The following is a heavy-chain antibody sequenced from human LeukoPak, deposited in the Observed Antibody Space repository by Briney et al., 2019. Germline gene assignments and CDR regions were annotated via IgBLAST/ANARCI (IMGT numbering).Heavy chain of an antibody. CDR3: ARVVAFKQLPYYFDY. V-gene: IGHV4-4*02. CDR1: GGSISSSNW. D-gene: IGHD5-18*01. J-gene: IGHJ4*02. CDR2: IYHSGST. Sequence: SGTLSLTCAVSGGSISSSNWWSWVRQPPGKGLEWIGEIYHSGSTNYNPSLKSRVTISVDKSKNQFSLKLSSVTAADTAVYYCARVVAFKQLPYYFDYWGQGTLVTVSS.